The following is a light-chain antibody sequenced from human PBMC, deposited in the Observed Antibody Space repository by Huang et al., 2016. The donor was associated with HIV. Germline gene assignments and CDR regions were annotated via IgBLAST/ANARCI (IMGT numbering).Light chain of an antibody. Sequence: DIVLTQSPDSLAVSLGVRATISCKSSQNLLYPSNNANYLALYQQKPGQPPKLLITWASTRESGVPDRFSGAGSETEFTLTISSLRAEDVAVYYCQQYYNTPRTFGQGTKLEIK. J-gene: IGKJ2*01. CDR1: QNLLYPSNNANY. CDR3: QQYYNTPRT. CDR2: WAS. V-gene: IGKV4-1*01.